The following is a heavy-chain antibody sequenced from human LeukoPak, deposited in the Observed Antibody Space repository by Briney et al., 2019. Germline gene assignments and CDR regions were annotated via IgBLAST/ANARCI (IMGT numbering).Heavy chain of an antibody. CDR1: GFTFSGYD. CDR2: ITSSGATI. V-gene: IGHV3-48*03. CDR3: ARELRITGLYYYYYIDV. J-gene: IGHJ6*03. Sequence: PGGSLRLSCAASGFTFSGYDMNWVRQAPGKGLEWVSYITSSGATIYYADSVKGRFTISRDNAKNSLYLQMNSLRAEDTAVYYCARELRITGLYYYYYIDVWGKGTTVTVSS. D-gene: IGHD1-14*01.